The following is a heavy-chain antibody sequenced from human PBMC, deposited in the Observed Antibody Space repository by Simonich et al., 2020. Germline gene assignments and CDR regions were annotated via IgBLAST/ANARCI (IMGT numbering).Heavy chain of an antibody. Sequence: QVQLVQSGAEVKKPGASVKVSCKASGYTFTGYYMHWVRQAPGQGLGWMGGINHNSGGTNYAKKLQGRVTMTRDTSISTAYMELSRLRSDDTAVYYCARGRLTGDKGAFDIWGQGTMVTVSS. D-gene: IGHD7-27*01. CDR2: INHNSGGT. V-gene: IGHV1-2*02. CDR1: GYTFTGYY. CDR3: ARGRLTGDKGAFDI. J-gene: IGHJ3*02.